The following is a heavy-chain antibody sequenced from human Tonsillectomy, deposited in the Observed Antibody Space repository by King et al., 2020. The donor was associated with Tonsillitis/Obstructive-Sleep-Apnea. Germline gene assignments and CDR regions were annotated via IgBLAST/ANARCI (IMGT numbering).Heavy chain of an antibody. D-gene: IGHD1-26*01. J-gene: IGHJ2*01. Sequence: VQLVESGGGLVQPGGSLRLSCAASGFTFSSYAMNWVRQAPGKGLEWVSAISGSGGSTYYADSVKGRLTISRDNSKNTLYLQMNSLRAEDTAVYYCAKPPGSVVGATFGYLDLWGRGTLVTVSS. CDR3: AKPPGSVVGATFGYLDL. V-gene: IGHV3-23*04. CDR2: ISGSGGST. CDR1: GFTFSSYA.